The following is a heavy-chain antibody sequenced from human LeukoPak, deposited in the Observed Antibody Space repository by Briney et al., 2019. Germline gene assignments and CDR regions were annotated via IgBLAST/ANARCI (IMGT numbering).Heavy chain of an antibody. CDR3: ASLGYYDSTDGMDV. CDR1: GFTFSSYE. Sequence: GGSLRLSCAASGFTFSSYEMNWVRQAPGKGLEWVSYISSSGSTIYYADSVKGRFTISRDNAKNSLYLQMNSLRAEDTAVYYCASLGYYDSTDGMDVWGQGTTVTVS. CDR2: ISSSGSTI. J-gene: IGHJ6*02. V-gene: IGHV3-48*03. D-gene: IGHD3-22*01.